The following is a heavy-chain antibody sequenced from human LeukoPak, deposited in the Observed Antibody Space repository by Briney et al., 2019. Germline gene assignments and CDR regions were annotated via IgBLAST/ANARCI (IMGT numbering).Heavy chain of an antibody. J-gene: IGHJ4*02. CDR3: ALAFSGYDRWFPEPPDR. Sequence: SVKVSCKASGSAFSGYTITWVRQAPGQGLEWVGGIITNLASTNYAQKFQGRVTISADDSTSTAYMQLRSLTSEDTAFYYCALAFSGYDRWFPEPPDRWGQGTLVTVSS. CDR1: GSAFSGYT. V-gene: IGHV1-69*13. CDR2: IITNLAST. D-gene: IGHD5-12*01.